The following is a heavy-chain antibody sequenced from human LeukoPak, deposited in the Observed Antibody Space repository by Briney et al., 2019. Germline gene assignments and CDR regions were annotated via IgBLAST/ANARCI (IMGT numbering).Heavy chain of an antibody. V-gene: IGHV4-30-4*01. D-gene: IGHD6-13*01. CDR1: GGSISSGDYY. J-gene: IGHJ4*02. CDR3: ARGYSSSWTDY. CDR2: IYYSGST. Sequence: PSETLSLTCTVSGGSISSGDYYWSWIRQPPGKGLEWIGYIYYSGSTYYNPSLKSRVTISVDTSRNQFSLKLSSVTAADTAVYYCARGYSSSWTDYWGQGTLVTVSS.